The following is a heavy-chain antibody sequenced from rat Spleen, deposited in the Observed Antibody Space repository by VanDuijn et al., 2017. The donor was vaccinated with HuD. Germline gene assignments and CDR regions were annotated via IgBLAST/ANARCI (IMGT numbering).Heavy chain of an antibody. CDR2: ISYGDSSGHSST. D-gene: IGHD2-2*01. CDR3: TRAGYLRDWYFDF. Sequence: VQLVESGGGLVQPGRSLKLSCAASGFTFSDYGVAWVRQAPTKGLEWVATISYGDSSGHSSTYYRDSVKGRFTISRDNEKSTLYLQMDSLRSEDTATYYCTRAGYLRDWYFDFWGPGTMVTVSS. V-gene: IGHV5-29*01. CDR1: GFTFSDYG. J-gene: IGHJ1*01.